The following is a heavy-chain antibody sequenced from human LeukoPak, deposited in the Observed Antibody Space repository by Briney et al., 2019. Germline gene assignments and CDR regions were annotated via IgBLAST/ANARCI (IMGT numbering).Heavy chain of an antibody. CDR3: AKALSGTLAGNFDY. D-gene: IGHD1-1*01. J-gene: IGHJ4*02. Sequence: GGSLRVSCAASGFTFSSYAMSWVRQAPGKGLEWVSTITTSGDSTYYADPVKGRFTISRDNSKDTLYLQMNSLRAEDTAVYYCAKALSGTLAGNFDYWGQGTLVTVSS. CDR2: ITTSGDST. CDR1: GFTFSSYA. V-gene: IGHV3-23*01.